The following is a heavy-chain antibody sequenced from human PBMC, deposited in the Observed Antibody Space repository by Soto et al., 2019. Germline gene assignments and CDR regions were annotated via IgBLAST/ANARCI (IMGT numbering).Heavy chain of an antibody. D-gene: IGHD2-15*01. CDR1: HYSFARYG. Sequence: ASVKVSCKASHYSFARYGISWVRQATGQGLEWMGWISTYNSNTRYAHKFKGRVTMTTDTPTSTAYMNLRSLTSDDKAVYYCAREGYCSSGSCALYSHDLCGMDVRCQVTTVTVSS. V-gene: IGHV1-18*01. CDR2: ISTYNSNT. CDR3: AREGYCSSGSCALYSHDLCGMDV. J-gene: IGHJ6*02.